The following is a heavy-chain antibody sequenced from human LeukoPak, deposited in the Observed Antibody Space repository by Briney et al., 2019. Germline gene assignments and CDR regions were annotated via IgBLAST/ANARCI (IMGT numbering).Heavy chain of an antibody. CDR1: GYTFTNYG. V-gene: IGHV1-18*01. CDR2: ISAYNGNT. CDR3: ARAPYYGSGSYYNVILYMDV. J-gene: IGHJ6*03. Sequence: ASVKVSCKASGYTFTNYGISWVRQAPGQGLEWMGWISAYNGNTNYAQKFQGRITMTTDTSTSTAYMELRSLRSDDTAVYYCARAPYYGSGSYYNVILYMDVWGKGTTVTISS. D-gene: IGHD3-10*01.